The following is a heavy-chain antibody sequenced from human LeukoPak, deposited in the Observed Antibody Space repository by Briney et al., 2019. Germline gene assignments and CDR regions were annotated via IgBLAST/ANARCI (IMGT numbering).Heavy chain of an antibody. J-gene: IGHJ5*02. CDR2: IYTSGST. CDR1: GGSISSYY. V-gene: IGHV4-4*09. D-gene: IGHD3-3*01. Sequence: SETLSLTCTVSGGSISSYYWSWIRQPPGKGLEWIGYIYTSGSTNYNPSLKSRVTISVDTSKNQFSLKLSSVTAADTAVYYCARSTPYYDFWSGYYSLSGRTGYNWFDPWGQGTLVNVSS. CDR3: ARSTPYYDFWSGYYSLSGRTGYNWFDP.